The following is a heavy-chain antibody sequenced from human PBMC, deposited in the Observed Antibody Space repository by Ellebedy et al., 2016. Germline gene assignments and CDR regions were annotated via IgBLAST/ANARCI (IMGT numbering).Heavy chain of an antibody. J-gene: IGHJ6*02. D-gene: IGHD3-10*01. Sequence: GGSLRLXXAASGFTFSSYGMHWVRQAPGKGLEWVAVISYDGSNKYYADSVKGRFTISRDNSKNTLYLQMNSLRAEDTAVYYCAKRYIVPNYYGSGRGGLYGMDVWGQGTTVTVSS. CDR2: ISYDGSNK. V-gene: IGHV3-30*18. CDR3: AKRYIVPNYYGSGRGGLYGMDV. CDR1: GFTFSSYG.